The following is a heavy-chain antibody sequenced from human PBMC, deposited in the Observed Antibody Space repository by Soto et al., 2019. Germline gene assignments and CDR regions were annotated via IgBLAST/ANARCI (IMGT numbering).Heavy chain of an antibody. J-gene: IGHJ4*02. V-gene: IGHV1-69*13. CDR1: GGTFSSYA. CDR3: ARVDDSSGYRYAKFDY. CDR2: IIPIFGTA. Sequence: ASVKVSCKASGGTFSSYAISWVRQAPGQGLEWMGGIIPIFGTANYAQKFQGRVTITADESTSTAYMGLSSLRSEDTAVYYCARVDDSSGYRYAKFDYWGQGTLVTVS. D-gene: IGHD3-22*01.